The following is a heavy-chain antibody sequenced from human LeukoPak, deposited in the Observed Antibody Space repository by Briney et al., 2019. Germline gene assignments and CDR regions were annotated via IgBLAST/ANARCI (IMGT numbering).Heavy chain of an antibody. D-gene: IGHD4-17*01. J-gene: IGHJ5*02. Sequence: PSETLSLTCAVYGGSFSGYYWSWTRQPPGKGLEWIGEINHSGSTNYNPSLKSRVTISVDTSKNQFSLKLSSVTAADTAVYYCARGSRRGPITVTTPPRCWFDPWGQGTLVTVSS. V-gene: IGHV4-34*01. CDR3: ARGSRRGPITVTTPPRCWFDP. CDR1: GGSFSGYY. CDR2: INHSGST.